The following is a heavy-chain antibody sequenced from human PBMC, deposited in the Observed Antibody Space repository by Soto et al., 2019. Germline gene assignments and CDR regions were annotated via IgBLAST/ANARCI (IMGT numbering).Heavy chain of an antibody. Sequence: QVQLQESGPGLLRPSQTLSLTCTVSGGSISTDHYHWTWLRQTPGKGLEWIGSIHYTGSIQSNPSLQSRVSMSVYTSTNLFSLKLSSVTAADTAVYFCAREDDGGDRDYYGLDVWGQGTTVTVSS. V-gene: IGHV4-30-4*01. J-gene: IGHJ6*02. CDR1: GGSISTDHYH. D-gene: IGHD2-21*02. CDR3: AREDDGGDRDYYGLDV. CDR2: IHYTGSI.